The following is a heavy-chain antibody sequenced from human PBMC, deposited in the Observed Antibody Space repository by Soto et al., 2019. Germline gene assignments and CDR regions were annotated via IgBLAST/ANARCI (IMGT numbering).Heavy chain of an antibody. CDR1: GFTLSTYS. CDR2: ITKKHSTV. Sequence: PGGSLRLSCEVSGFTLSTYSMNWVRQAPGKGQELVTKITKKHSTVYYAESVKGRFNETKDNAKNSLFMQLNSLRDEDTAVYYCARVAIASGGVIAVTYALDVWGQGTTVTVSS. D-gene: IGHD3-16*02. CDR3: ARVAIASGGVIAVTYALDV. J-gene: IGHJ6*02. V-gene: IGHV3-48*02.